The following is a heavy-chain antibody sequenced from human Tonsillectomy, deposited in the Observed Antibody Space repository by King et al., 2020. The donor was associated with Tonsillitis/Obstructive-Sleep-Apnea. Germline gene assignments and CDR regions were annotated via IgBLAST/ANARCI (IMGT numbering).Heavy chain of an antibody. CDR3: TRDMFQGSYSYYYYGMDV. D-gene: IGHD3-10*02. CDR2: IRSKAYGGST. CDR1: GFTFGDYA. J-gene: IGHJ6*02. V-gene: IGHV3-49*04. Sequence: VQLVESGGGLGQPGRSLRLSCTASGFTFGDYAMSWVRQAPGKGLEWVGFIRSKAYGGSTEYAASVKGRFTISRDDSKSTAYLQMNSLKTEDTAVYYCTRDMFQGSYSYYYYGMDVWGQGTTVTVSS.